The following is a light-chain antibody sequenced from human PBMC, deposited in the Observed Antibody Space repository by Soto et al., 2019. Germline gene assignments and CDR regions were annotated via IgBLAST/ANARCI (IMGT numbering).Light chain of an antibody. CDR2: GAF. Sequence: EIVMTQSPATLSVSPGERATLYCRASQSVNNNLAWYQQKPGQAPRLLIYVNNGAFTRAAGIPDRFSGSGSGTEFTLTISSLQSEDFAVYYCQQYNDWPRTFGQGTKVEIK. CDR1: QSVNNN. CDR3: QQYNDWPRT. V-gene: IGKV3-15*01. J-gene: IGKJ1*01.